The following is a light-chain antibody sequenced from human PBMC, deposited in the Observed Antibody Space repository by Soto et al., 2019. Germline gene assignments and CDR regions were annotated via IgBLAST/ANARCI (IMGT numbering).Light chain of an antibody. V-gene: IGLV2-11*01. CDR3: GSYAGSYTGV. Sequence: QSALTQPRSVSGSPGQSVTISCTGTSSDVGGYNYVSWYQQPPGKAPKVIIYDVTKRPSGVPDRFSGSKSGNTASLTISGLQAEDEANYYCGSYAGSYTGVFGGGTKLTVL. J-gene: IGLJ2*01. CDR2: DVT. CDR1: SSDVGGYNY.